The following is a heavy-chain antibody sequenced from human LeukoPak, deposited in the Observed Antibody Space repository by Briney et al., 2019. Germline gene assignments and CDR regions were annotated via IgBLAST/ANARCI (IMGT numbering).Heavy chain of an antibody. CDR2: INHSGST. J-gene: IGHJ5*02. Sequence: SETLSLTCAVYGGSFSGYYWSWLRQPPGKGLEWIGEINHSGSTNYNPSLKSRVTISVDTSKNQFSLKLSSVTAADTAVYYCARSYNWNYVWFDPWGQGTLVTVSS. CDR3: ARSYNWNYVWFDP. D-gene: IGHD1-7*01. CDR1: GGSFSGYY. V-gene: IGHV4-34*01.